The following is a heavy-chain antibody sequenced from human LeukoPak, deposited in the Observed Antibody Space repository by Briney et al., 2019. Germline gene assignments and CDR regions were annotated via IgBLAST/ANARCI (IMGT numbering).Heavy chain of an antibody. J-gene: IGHJ4*02. V-gene: IGHV4-34*01. D-gene: IGHD2-15*01. CDR2: INHSGST. CDR1: GGSFSGYY. CDR3: ARLIVHAYFDY. Sequence: SETLSLTCGVNGGSFSGYYWSWIRQPPGKGLEWIGEINHSGSTKYNPSLKSRVTISVDTSKNQFSLKVTSVTAEDTAVYYCARLIVHAYFDYWGQGILVTVSS.